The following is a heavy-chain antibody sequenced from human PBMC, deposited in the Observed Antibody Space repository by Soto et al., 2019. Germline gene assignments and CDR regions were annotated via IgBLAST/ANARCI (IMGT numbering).Heavy chain of an antibody. D-gene: IGHD2-15*01. CDR1: GGTFSSYA. Sequence: VKVSCKASGGTFSSYAISWVRQAPGQGLEWMGGIIPIFGTANYAQKFQGRVTITADESTSTAYMELSSLRSEDTAVYYCARVVVAASTSSSYYYYGMDVWGQGTTVTVSS. CDR2: IIPIFGTA. CDR3: ARVVVAASTSSSYYYYGMDV. J-gene: IGHJ6*02. V-gene: IGHV1-69*13.